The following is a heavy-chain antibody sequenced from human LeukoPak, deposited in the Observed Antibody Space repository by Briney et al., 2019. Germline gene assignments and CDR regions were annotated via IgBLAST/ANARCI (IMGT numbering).Heavy chain of an antibody. D-gene: IGHD3-16*01. CDR3: ARTSPTSHFDF. V-gene: IGHV3-74*01. J-gene: IGHJ4*02. CDR2: TNGDGSNS. CDR1: GFTFTTYW. Sequence: GGSLRLSCVASGFTFTTYWMHWVRQAPGKGLVWVSRTNGDGSNSNYADSVKGRFTISRDNARNTLYLQMNGLRAEDTALYYCARTSPTSHFDFWGQGTLVTVSS.